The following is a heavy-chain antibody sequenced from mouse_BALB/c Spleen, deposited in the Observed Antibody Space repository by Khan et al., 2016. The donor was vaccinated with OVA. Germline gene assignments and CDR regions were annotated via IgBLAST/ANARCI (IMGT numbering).Heavy chain of an antibody. J-gene: IGHJ2*01. CDR2: ISYSGST. Sequence: VQLQQSGPGLVKPSQSLSLTCTVTGYSITSGYGRNWIRQFPGNKLEWMGYISYSGSTNYNPSLKSRTSITRDTSKNQSFLQLNSVTTEDTATYYCARTARIKYWGQGTTLTVSS. D-gene: IGHD1-2*01. CDR3: ARTARIKY. CDR1: GYSITSGYG. V-gene: IGHV3-2*02.